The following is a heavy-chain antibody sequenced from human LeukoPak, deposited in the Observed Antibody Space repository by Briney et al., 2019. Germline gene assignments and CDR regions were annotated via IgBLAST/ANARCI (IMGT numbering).Heavy chain of an antibody. CDR3: ARDRIWFGEYYGMDV. D-gene: IGHD3-10*01. CDR1: GFTFSTYN. Sequence: GGSLRLSCAASGFTFSTYNMNWVRQAPGKVLEWVSYITPSSTTIYYGDSVKGRFTISRDNSKNTLYLQMNSLRAEDTAVYYCARDRIWFGEYYGMDVWGQGTAVTVSS. CDR2: ITPSSTTI. J-gene: IGHJ6*02. V-gene: IGHV3-48*01.